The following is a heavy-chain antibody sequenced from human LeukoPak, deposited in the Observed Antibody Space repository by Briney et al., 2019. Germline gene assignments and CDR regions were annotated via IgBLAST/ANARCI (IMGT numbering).Heavy chain of an antibody. D-gene: IGHD3-22*01. J-gene: IGHJ4*02. Sequence: PGGSLRLSCAASGFTFSTFSMHWVRQAPGKGLEGVSSISDSSTYIYYADSVKGRFTISRDDANSSLYLQMNSLRVEDTAVYFCARDPQYFFDSSGFDYWGQGSLVAVSS. V-gene: IGHV3-21*01. CDR2: ISDSSTYI. CDR1: GFTFSTFS. CDR3: ARDPQYFFDSSGFDY.